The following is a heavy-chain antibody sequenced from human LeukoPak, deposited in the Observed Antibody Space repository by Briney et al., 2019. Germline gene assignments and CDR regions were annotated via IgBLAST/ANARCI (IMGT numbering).Heavy chain of an antibody. Sequence: GGSLRLSCTASGFTFSSYGMNWVRQAPGKGLEWVSGITGRGEHIFYAGSVKGRFTISRDNSKNTLYLQMNSLRAEDTAVYYCAKDRRLAAFDYGGQGTLVTVSS. CDR2: ITGRGEHI. D-gene: IGHD6-25*01. V-gene: IGHV3-23*01. CDR1: GFTFSSYG. CDR3: AKDRRLAAFDY. J-gene: IGHJ4*02.